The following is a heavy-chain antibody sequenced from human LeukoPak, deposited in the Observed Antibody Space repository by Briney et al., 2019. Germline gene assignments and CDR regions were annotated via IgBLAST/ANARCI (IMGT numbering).Heavy chain of an antibody. V-gene: IGHV4-38-2*01. CDR3: ASSGWYRRWNYYYYMDV. J-gene: IGHJ6*03. D-gene: IGHD6-13*01. Sequence: SETLSLTCAVSGYSISSGYYWGWIRQPPGKGLEWIGSIYHSGSTYYNPSLKSRVTISVDTSKNQFSLKLSSVTAADTAVYYCASSGWYRRWNYYYYMDVWGKGTTVTVSS. CDR1: GYSISSGYY. CDR2: IYHSGST.